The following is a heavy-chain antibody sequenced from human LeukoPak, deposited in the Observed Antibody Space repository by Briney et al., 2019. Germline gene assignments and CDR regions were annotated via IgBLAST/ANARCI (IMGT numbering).Heavy chain of an antibody. J-gene: IGHJ4*02. D-gene: IGHD6-19*01. Sequence: GGSLRLSCAASGFTFESFGMNWVRQAPGKGLEWVSGISYSGRSTYYTDSVKGRFTISRDNSENTLYLQMNSLRGDDTAVYYCAKDLDGSGMYGGLDYWGQGILVTVSS. CDR1: GFTFESFG. V-gene: IGHV3-23*01. CDR2: ISYSGRST. CDR3: AKDLDGSGMYGGLDY.